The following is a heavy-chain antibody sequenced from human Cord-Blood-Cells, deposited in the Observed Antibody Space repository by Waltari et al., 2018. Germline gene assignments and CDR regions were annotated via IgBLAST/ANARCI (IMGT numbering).Heavy chain of an antibody. D-gene: IGHD3-3*01. V-gene: IGHV3-23*04. CDR2: ISGSGGSK. J-gene: IGHJ5*02. CDR3: AKAPDYDFWSGYYTWFDP. Sequence: EVQLVESGGGLVQPGGSLRLSCAASGFTFSSYAMSWVRQAPGKGLEWVSAISGSGGSKYSADSVKGRFTISRDNSKNTLYLQMNSLRAEDTAIYYCAKAPDYDFWSGYYTWFDPWGQGTLVTVSS. CDR1: GFTFSSYA.